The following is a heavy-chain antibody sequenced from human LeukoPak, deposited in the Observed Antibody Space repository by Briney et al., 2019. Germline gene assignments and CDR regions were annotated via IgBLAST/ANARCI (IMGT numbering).Heavy chain of an antibody. J-gene: IGHJ4*02. Sequence: GGSLRLSCAASGFTFSTYWMHWVRQAPGKGLVWVSRISSDGSITGYADSVKGRFTISRDNAKNTLYLQMNSLRVEDTAVYYCARHLNYYLDYWGQGTLVTVSS. D-gene: IGHD3-10*01. CDR1: GFTFSTYW. CDR3: ARHLNYYLDY. CDR2: ISSDGSIT. V-gene: IGHV3-74*01.